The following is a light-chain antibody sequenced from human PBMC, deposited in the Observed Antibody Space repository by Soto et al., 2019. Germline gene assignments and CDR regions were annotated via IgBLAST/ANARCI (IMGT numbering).Light chain of an antibody. J-gene: IGLJ2*01. V-gene: IGLV1-44*01. CDR3: AAWDDSLNGVV. Sequence: QSVLTQPPSASGTPGQTIAFSCSGGSSNIGSHTVNWYQQLPGTAPRLLIYSNTQRPSGVPDRFSGSKSGTSASLAISGLQSEYEGDYYCAAWDDSLNGVVFGGGTKLTLL. CDR1: SSNIGSHT. CDR2: SNT.